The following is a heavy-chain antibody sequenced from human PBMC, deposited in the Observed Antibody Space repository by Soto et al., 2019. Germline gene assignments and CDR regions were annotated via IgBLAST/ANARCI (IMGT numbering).Heavy chain of an antibody. Sequence: QLQLQESGPGLVKPSETLPLTCTVSGGSISSSSYYWGWIRQPPGKRLEWIGSIHYSGTTYHNPSLKRRVTISVDVSKNQFSLKLSCVTAADTAVYYCASPFYYGSGGRFYYMDVWGKGATVTVSS. CDR1: GGSISSSSYY. J-gene: IGHJ6*03. CDR2: IHYSGTT. V-gene: IGHV4-39*01. CDR3: ASPFYYGSGGRFYYMDV. D-gene: IGHD3-10*01.